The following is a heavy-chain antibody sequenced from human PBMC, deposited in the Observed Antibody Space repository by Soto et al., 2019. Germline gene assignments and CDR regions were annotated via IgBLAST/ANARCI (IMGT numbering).Heavy chain of an antibody. D-gene: IGHD1-26*01. CDR3: ATVAYSGSFFAH. Sequence: GGSLRLSCAAAGFIFNNYWMYWVRQAPGKGLVWVSRINGDGSSTSYAESVKGRFTISRDNAKNTLYLQMNSLSAEDTAAYYCATVAYSGSFFAHWGQGTLVTVSS. V-gene: IGHV3-74*01. CDR2: INGDGSST. CDR1: GFIFNNYW. J-gene: IGHJ5*02.